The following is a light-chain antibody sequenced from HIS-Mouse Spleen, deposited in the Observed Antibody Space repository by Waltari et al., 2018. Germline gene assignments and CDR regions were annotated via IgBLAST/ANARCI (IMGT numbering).Light chain of an antibody. CDR3: QQRRNWPLT. CDR1: QSVSSY. CDR2: DAS. Sequence: EIVLTQSPATLSLSPGERATLSCRASQSVSSYLAWYQQKPGQAPRPLIYDASNRATGIPARFSGSESGTDFTLTISSLEPEDFAVYYCQQRRNWPLTFGGGTKVGIK. V-gene: IGKV3-11*01. J-gene: IGKJ4*01.